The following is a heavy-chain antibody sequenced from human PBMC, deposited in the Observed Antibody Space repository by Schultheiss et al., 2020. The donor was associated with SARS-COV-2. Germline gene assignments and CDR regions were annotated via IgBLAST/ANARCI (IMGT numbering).Heavy chain of an antibody. J-gene: IGHJ6*03. CDR3: ARRYYDILTGYYLTEGYYYYMDV. CDR1: GFTFSSYW. D-gene: IGHD3-9*01. Sequence: GGSLRLSCAASGFTFSSYWMHWVRQAPGKGLVWVSRINSDGSSTSYADSVKGRFTISRDNAKNTLYLQMNSLRAEDTAVYYCARRYYDILTGYYLTEGYYYYMDVWGKGTTVTVSS. CDR2: INSDGSST. V-gene: IGHV3-74*01.